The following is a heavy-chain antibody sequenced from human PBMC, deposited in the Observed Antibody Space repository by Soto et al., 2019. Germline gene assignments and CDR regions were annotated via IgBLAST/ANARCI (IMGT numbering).Heavy chain of an antibody. Sequence: QGQLVQSGAEVKKPGASVKVSCKTSGYTFTSYIISWVRQAPGQGLEWMGWISAYNGNTNYSQKLQGRVTMTTDTPTSTAYMELRSLTSDDTAVYYCARDSPPFDYWGQGTLVTVSS. J-gene: IGHJ4*02. CDR2: ISAYNGNT. CDR1: GYTFTSYI. V-gene: IGHV1-18*01. CDR3: ARDSPPFDY.